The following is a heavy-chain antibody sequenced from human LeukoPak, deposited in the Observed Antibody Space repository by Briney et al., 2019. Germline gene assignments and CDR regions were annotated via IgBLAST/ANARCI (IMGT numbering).Heavy chain of an antibody. J-gene: IGHJ6*02. D-gene: IGHD2-2*03. CDR3: ARAGYCSSTSCQWVPLV. CDR2: IYYNGST. V-gene: IGHV4-59*01. Sequence: PSETLSLNCTVSGGPMKNYYWIWIRQSPGKGLEGIGYIYYNGSTNYNPFLKSRVTISVDTSKNQFSLKLSSVTAADTAVYYCARAGYCSSTSCQWVPLVWGQGTTVTVSS. CDR1: GGPMKNYY.